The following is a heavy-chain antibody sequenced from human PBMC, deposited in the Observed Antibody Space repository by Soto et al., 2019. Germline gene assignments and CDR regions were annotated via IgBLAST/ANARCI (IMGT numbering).Heavy chain of an antibody. V-gene: IGHV3-23*01. J-gene: IGHJ4*02. CDR1: GFTFSSYA. D-gene: IGHD4-17*01. Sequence: EVQLLESGGGLVQPGGSLRLSCAASGFTFSSYAMSWVRQAPGKGLEWVSAISGSGGSTYYADSVKGRFTISRDNSKNTLYLQMNSRRAEDTAVYYCAKAVHPYGGNSGLDYWGQGTLVTVSS. CDR2: ISGSGGST. CDR3: AKAVHPYGGNSGLDY.